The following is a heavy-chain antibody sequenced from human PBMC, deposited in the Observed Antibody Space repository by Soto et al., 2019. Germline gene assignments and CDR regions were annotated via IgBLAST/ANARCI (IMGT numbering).Heavy chain of an antibody. CDR1: GGTFSRHA. J-gene: IGHJ4*02. CDR2: IIPIFGTP. CDR3: ARGWGYNTTDYYYAY. Sequence: QVQLVQSGAEVRKPGSSVKVSCNASGGTFSRHAISLVLQSPGQGLEWMGGIIPIFGTPNHAQQFQGRVTILADESTSTVYMELSSLTSEDKAMYYCARGWGYNTTDYYYAYWGQGTLIIVS. D-gene: IGHD3-22*01. V-gene: IGHV1-69*01.